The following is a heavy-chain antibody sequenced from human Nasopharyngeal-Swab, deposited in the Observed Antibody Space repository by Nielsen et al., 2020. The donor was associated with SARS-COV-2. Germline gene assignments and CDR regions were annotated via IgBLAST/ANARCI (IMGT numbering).Heavy chain of an antibody. Sequence: GESLKISCAASGFTFSNFAMSWVRQAPGKGLEWVSVISGDSDTTYYADSVRGRFTISRDNSKNTLNLQMNNLSAEDTAIYYCAKDRDSGDDSEEYYHYYGMDVWGQGAPVTVSS. CDR1: GFTFSNFA. D-gene: IGHD5-12*01. V-gene: IGHV3-23*01. CDR2: ISGDSDTT. CDR3: AKDRDSGDDSEEYYHYYGMDV. J-gene: IGHJ6*02.